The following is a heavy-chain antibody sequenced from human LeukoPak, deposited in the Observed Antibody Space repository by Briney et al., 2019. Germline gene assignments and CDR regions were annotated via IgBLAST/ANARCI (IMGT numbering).Heavy chain of an antibody. CDR1: GGSISSGDYY. Sequence: PSETLSLTCTVSGGSISSGDYYWSWIRQPPGKGLEWIGYIYYSGSTYYNPSLKSRVTISVDTSKNQFSLKLSSVTAADTAVYYCARAEGYYDSSGYYLYYYMDVWGKGTTVTVSS. CDR3: ARAEGYYDSSGYYLYYYMDV. CDR2: IYYSGST. D-gene: IGHD3-22*01. J-gene: IGHJ6*03. V-gene: IGHV4-30-4*08.